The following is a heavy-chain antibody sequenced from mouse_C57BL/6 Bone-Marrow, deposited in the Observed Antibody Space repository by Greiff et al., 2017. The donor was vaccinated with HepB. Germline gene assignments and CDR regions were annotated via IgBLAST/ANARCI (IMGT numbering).Heavy chain of an antibody. CDR1: GYTFTSYW. J-gene: IGHJ3*01. V-gene: IGHV1-55*01. Sequence: VQLQQPGAELVKPGASVKMSCKASGYTFTSYWLTWVKRRPGQGLEWIGDIYPGRGSTNYNEKFKSKATLTVDTSSSTAYMQLSSLTSEDSAGYYGERNGGVRGDVAYRGEGALVTVAA. CDR2: IYPGRGST. CDR3: ERNGGVRGDVAY. D-gene: IGHD2-14*01.